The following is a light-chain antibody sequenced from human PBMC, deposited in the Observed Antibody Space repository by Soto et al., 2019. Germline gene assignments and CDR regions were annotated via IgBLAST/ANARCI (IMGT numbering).Light chain of an antibody. CDR3: QQHETLVS. CDR1: QDIRKY. V-gene: IGKV1-33*01. Sequence: DIQMTQSPSSLSASVGDRVTITCQASQDIRKYLNWYQQKPGKAPKLLIYGESNLQTGVPSRFSGSGSGTDFTFTITSLQPEDIATYFFQQHETLVSFGPGTKVYI. J-gene: IGKJ3*01. CDR2: GES.